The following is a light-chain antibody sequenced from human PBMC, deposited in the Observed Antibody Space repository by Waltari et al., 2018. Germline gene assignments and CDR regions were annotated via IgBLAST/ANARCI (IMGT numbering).Light chain of an antibody. CDR2: KDS. J-gene: IGLJ2*01. V-gene: IGLV3-27*01. CDR3: YSSTDNSGI. CDR1: VLTKKY. Sequence: SYELTQPSSVSVSPGQTAKITCSGDVLTKKYARWFQQKPGQAPVLMIYKDSERPARIPERFSGSRSGATVTLTTTGAQVEDEADYYCYSSTDNSGIFGGGTTLTVL.